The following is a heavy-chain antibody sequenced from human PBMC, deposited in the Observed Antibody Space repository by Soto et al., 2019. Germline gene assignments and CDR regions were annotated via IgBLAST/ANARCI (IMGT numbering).Heavy chain of an antibody. CDR1: GYTFTSYA. CDR2: INAGNGNT. Sequence: QVQLVQSGAEVKKPGASVKVSCKASGYTFTSYAMHWVHQAPGQRLEWMGWINAGNGNTKYSQKFQGRVTITRDTSASTAYMELSSLRSEDTAVYYCARAPGGPGRYGQYWGQGTLVTVSS. V-gene: IGHV1-3*01. CDR3: ARAPGGPGRYGQY. J-gene: IGHJ4*02. D-gene: IGHD3-10*01.